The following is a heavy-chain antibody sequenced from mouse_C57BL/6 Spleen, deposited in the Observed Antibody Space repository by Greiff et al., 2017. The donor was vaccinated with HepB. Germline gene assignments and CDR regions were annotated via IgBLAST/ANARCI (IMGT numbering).Heavy chain of an antibody. Sequence: QVQLQQPGAELVKPGASVKLSCKASGYTFTSYWMHWVKQRPGHGLEWIGMIHPNSGSTNYNEKFKSKATLTVDEASSTAYMQLSSLTSEDSAVYYCARGRTGPFDYWGQGTTLTVSS. CDR1: GYTFTSYW. CDR3: ARGRTGPFDY. J-gene: IGHJ2*01. CDR2: IHPNSGST. V-gene: IGHV1-64*01. D-gene: IGHD4-1*01.